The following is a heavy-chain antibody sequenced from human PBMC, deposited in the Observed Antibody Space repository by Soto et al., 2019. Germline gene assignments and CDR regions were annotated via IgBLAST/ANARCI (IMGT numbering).Heavy chain of an antibody. CDR3: AKESWDYDSVGSHPEYFQD. J-gene: IGHJ1*01. V-gene: IGHV3-23*01. CDR1: GFTFSSYA. Sequence: PGGSLRLSCAASGFTFSSYAMSWVRQAPGKGLEWVSAISGSGGDIYYADFVKGRFTISRDNSKNTLHLQMNSLRAEDTAVYFCAKESWDYDSVGSHPEYFQDWGQGTPVTVSS. D-gene: IGHD3-22*01. CDR2: ISGSGGDI.